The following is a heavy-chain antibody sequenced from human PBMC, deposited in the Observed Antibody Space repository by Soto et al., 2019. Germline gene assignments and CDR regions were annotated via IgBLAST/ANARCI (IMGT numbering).Heavy chain of an antibody. Sequence: QVQLQESGPGLVKPSETLSLTCTDSNDSIRRYYWSWIRQPPGRGLEWIGYAFHTGGTNYNPSLTSRVTISVDSSKSQFDLKLTSVPAADTAVYFCASSELATLRDTEYFHHWGQGTLVTVSS. V-gene: IGHV4-59*01. CDR2: AFHTGGT. D-gene: IGHD5-12*01. J-gene: IGHJ1*01. CDR1: NDSIRRYY. CDR3: ASSELATLRDTEYFHH.